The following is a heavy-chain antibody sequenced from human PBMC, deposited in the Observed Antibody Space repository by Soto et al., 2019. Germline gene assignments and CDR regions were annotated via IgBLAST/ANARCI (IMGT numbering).Heavy chain of an antibody. CDR2: ISSNGGST. D-gene: IGHD3-3*01. J-gene: IGHJ4*02. CDR3: ARGLYEIFGVVIIPVFDY. Sequence: PGGSLRLSCAASGFTFSSYAMHWVRQATGKGLEYVSAISSNGGSTYYANSVKGRFTISRDNSKNTLYLQMGSLRAEDMAVYYCARGLYEIFGVVIIPVFDYWGQGTLVTVSS. CDR1: GFTFSSYA. V-gene: IGHV3-64*01.